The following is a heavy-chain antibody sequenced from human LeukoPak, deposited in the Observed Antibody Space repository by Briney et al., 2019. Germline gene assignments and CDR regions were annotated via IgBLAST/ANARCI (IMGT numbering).Heavy chain of an antibody. CDR1: GFTFSSHS. D-gene: IGHD2-8*02. J-gene: IGHJ4*02. Sequence: GGSVRLSCAASGFTFSSHSMSWVRQPPGEGLEWVAAISPSGDSTTYRDSVKGQFTIPRDSSRNRLYLQMNTLTVEDTAIYYSARRLTGGVTDFFDFWGQGALVTVSS. CDR2: ISPSGDST. CDR3: ARRLTGGVTDFFDF. V-gene: IGHV3-23*01.